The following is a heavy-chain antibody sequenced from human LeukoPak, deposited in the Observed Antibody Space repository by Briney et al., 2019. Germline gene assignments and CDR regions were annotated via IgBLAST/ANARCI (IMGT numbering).Heavy chain of an antibody. V-gene: IGHV1-2*04. CDR2: INTNSGGT. Sequence: ASVKVSCKASGYTFTGYYMHWVRQAPGQGLEWMGWINTNSGGTNYAQKFQGWVTMTRDTSISTAYMELSRLRSDDTAVYYCARGDSSSWYDPNPLDYWGQGTLVTVSS. D-gene: IGHD6-13*01. CDR1: GYTFTGYY. J-gene: IGHJ4*02. CDR3: ARGDSSSWYDPNPLDY.